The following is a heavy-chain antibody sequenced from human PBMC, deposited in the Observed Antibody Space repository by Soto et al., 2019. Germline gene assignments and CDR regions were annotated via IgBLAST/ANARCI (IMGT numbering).Heavy chain of an antibody. Sequence: EVQLVESGGGLVQPGGSLRLSCAASGFTVSTKYMSWVRQAPGKGLEWVSVIYSGGSTFYADSVRGRFTISRDNSKNTVILQMHSLRAEDTAVYYCARDPWAADYWGQGTLVTVSS. CDR2: IYSGGST. V-gene: IGHV3-66*01. CDR3: ARDPWAADY. J-gene: IGHJ4*02. D-gene: IGHD3-16*01. CDR1: GFTVSTKY.